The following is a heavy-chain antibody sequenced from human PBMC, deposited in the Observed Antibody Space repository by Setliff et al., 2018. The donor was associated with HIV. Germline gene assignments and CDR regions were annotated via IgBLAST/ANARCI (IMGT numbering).Heavy chain of an antibody. V-gene: IGHV1-2*02. CDR1: GYTFTGHY. CDR3: ARNFGLSPSGKYYYYYGMDI. CDR2: VNPNSGDA. Sequence: ASVKVSCKASGYTFTGHYLHWVRQAPGQGLEWLGWVNPNSGDAIYAQNSRGRVTMTRDTSINAAYMELRGLRSDDTAVYYCARNFGLSPSGKYYYYYGMDIWGQGTTVTVSS. D-gene: IGHD3-10*01. J-gene: IGHJ6*02.